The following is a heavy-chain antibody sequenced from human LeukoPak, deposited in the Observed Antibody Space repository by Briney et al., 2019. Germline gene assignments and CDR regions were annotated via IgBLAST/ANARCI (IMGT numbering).Heavy chain of an antibody. CDR2: IYYSGST. J-gene: IGHJ6*03. CDR1: GGSISSYY. CDR3: ARSLYNYMGV. Sequence: SETLSLTCTVSGGSISSYYWSWIRQPPGKGLEWIGYIYYSGSTKYNPSLKSRVTISVDTSRNQFSLRLSSVTATDTAVYYCARSLYNYMGVWGKGTTVTVSS. V-gene: IGHV4-59*01.